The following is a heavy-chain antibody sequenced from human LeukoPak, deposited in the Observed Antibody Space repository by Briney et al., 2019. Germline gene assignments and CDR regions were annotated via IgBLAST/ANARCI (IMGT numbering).Heavy chain of an antibody. J-gene: IGHJ5*02. D-gene: IGHD4-17*01. CDR3: ARTYGDYSYWFDP. Sequence: SETLSLTCTVAGGSISSYYWSWIRQPPGKGLEWIGYIYYRGSTNYNPSLKSRVTISVDTSKNQFSLKLSSVTAADTAVYYCARTYGDYSYWFDPWGQGTLVTVSS. V-gene: IGHV4-59*01. CDR2: IYYRGST. CDR1: GGSISSYY.